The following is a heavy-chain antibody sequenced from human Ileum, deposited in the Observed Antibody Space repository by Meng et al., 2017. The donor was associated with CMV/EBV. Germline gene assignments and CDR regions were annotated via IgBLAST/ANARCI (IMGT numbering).Heavy chain of an antibody. Sequence: GYTITSGTVNWVRQHPGPGYEWMGRKETNTGHKTHEKGLTRRMVLSRDTAVSEACLQINSLKDEDTGVYSCARDGLSERSFDNWGKGSLVTVSS. CDR3: ARDGLSERSFDN. D-gene: IGHD2-21*01. CDR2: KETNTGHK. V-gene: IGHV7-4-1*02. J-gene: IGHJ4*02. CDR1: GYTITSGT.